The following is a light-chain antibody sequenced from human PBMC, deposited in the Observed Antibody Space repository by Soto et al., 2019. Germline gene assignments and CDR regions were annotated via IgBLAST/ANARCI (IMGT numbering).Light chain of an antibody. CDR1: QSASSSY. CDR2: DAS. CDR3: QQYGSTPWT. V-gene: IGKV3D-20*01. J-gene: IGKJ1*01. Sequence: EIALTQSPATLSLSPGERATLSCGASQSASSSYLAWYQQKPGLAPRLLIYDASSRATRIPDSFSGSGSGTDFTLTISRLEPEDFAVYYCQQYGSTPWTVGQGTKVDIK.